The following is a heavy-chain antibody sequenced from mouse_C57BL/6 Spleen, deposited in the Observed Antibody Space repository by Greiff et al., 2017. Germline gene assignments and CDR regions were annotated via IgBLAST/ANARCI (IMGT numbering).Heavy chain of an antibody. V-gene: IGHV1-7*01. CDR3: ARGDYSNLYFDY. J-gene: IGHJ2*01. D-gene: IGHD2-5*01. CDR2: INPSSGYT. Sequence: VQRVESGAELAKPGASVKLSCKASGYTFTSYWMHWVKQRPGQGLEWIGYINPSSGYTKYNQKFKDKATLTADKSSSTAYMQLSSLTYEDSAVYYCARGDYSNLYFDYWGQGTTLTVSS. CDR1: GYTFTSYW.